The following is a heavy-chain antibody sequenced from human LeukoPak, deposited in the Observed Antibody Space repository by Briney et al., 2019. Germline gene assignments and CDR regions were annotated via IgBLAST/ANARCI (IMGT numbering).Heavy chain of an antibody. CDR3: ARGWYYDYVWGSYPRHSYYMDV. J-gene: IGHJ6*03. Sequence: ASVKVSCKASGYTFTSYNINWVRQATGQGLEWMGWMNPNSGNTGYAQKFQGRVTMTRNTSISTAYMELSSLRSEDTAVYYCARGWYYDYVWGSYPRHSYYMDVWGKGTTVTISS. V-gene: IGHV1-8*01. CDR2: MNPNSGNT. CDR1: GYTFTSYN. D-gene: IGHD3-16*02.